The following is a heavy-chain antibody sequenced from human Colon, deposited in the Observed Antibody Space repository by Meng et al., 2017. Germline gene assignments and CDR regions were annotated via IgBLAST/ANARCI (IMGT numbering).Heavy chain of an antibody. V-gene: IGHV4-4*02. Sequence: QVELPEWGPGLGTPSGTLSLTVAVSGVSISSAIWWGWVRQPPGRGLEWIGEIFQSGRTNYNPSLKSRVTISVDKSKNHLSLSLSSVTAADTAVYYCAKAAAYNLDIWGQGTLVTVSS. CDR2: IFQSGRT. D-gene: IGHD1-14*01. J-gene: IGHJ4*02. CDR1: GVSISSAIW. CDR3: AKAAAYNLDI.